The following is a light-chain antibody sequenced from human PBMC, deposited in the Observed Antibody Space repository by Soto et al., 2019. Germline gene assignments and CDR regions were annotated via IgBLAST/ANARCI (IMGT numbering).Light chain of an antibody. J-gene: IGLJ1*01. CDR1: SSNIGAGYD. CDR3: QSCDSRLSGAGV. CDR2: GNI. Sequence: QSVLTQPPSVSGAPGQRVTISCTGSSSNIGAGYDVHWYQQLPGTAPKLLIYGNIKRPSGVPDRFSGSKSGTSASLAITGLQAEDDADYYCQSCDSRLSGAGVFGSGTKLTVL. V-gene: IGLV1-40*01.